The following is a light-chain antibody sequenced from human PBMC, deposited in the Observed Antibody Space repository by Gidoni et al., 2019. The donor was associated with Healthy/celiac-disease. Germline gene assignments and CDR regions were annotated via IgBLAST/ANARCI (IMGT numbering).Light chain of an antibody. V-gene: IGKV3-20*01. Sequence: NVLTQSTGPLSLSPGSRATLSCRASPSVSSSYLAWYQQKPGQAPRRLIYGASNRPTGIPDRFSGSGSGTDFTLTISRLEPEEFAVYYCQQYGSSPGITFGQGTRLEIK. CDR1: PSVSSSY. CDR2: GAS. J-gene: IGKJ5*01. CDR3: QQYGSSPGIT.